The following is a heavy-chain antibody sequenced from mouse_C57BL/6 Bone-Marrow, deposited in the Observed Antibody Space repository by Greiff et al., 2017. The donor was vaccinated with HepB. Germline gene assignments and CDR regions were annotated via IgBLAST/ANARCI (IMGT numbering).Heavy chain of an antibody. D-gene: IGHD2-4*01. CDR1: GYTFTSYW. CDR3: ARDPSYDYDPYWYFDV. J-gene: IGHJ1*03. CDR2: IHPNSGST. Sequence: QVHVKQPGAELVKPGASVKLSCKASGYTFTSYWMHWVKQRPGQGLEWIGMIHPNSGSTNYNEKFKSKATLTVDKSSSTAYMQLSSLTSEDSAVYYCARDPSYDYDPYWYFDVWGTGTTVTVSS. V-gene: IGHV1-64*01.